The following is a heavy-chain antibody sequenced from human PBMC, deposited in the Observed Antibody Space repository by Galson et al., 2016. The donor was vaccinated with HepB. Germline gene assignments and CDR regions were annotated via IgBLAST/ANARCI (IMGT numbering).Heavy chain of an antibody. D-gene: IGHD3-10*01. CDR3: STADMVRGGDGMDV. CDR2: IKSKRDGGTI. J-gene: IGHJ6*02. Sequence: SLRLSCAASGFTFSNAWMSWVRPAPGTGLEWVGRIKSKRDGGTIDYAALVRGRFAISRDDSKNLLYLQMNSLKTEDTAVYYCSTADMVRGGDGMDVWGQGTTVSVSS. V-gene: IGHV3-15*01. CDR1: GFTFSNAW.